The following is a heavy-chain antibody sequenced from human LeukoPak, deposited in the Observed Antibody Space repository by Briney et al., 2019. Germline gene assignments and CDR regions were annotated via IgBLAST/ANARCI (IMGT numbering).Heavy chain of an antibody. CDR1: GFTFSSYA. CDR2: ISYDGSNK. CDR3: ARGWGSNVYASAFDV. J-gene: IGHJ3*01. Sequence: GGSLRLSCAASGFTFSSYAMHWVRQAPGKGLEWVAVISYDGSNKYYADSVKGRFTISRDNPKNTLYLQMNDLRAEDTAMYYCARGWGSNVYASAFDVWGQGTMVTVSS. D-gene: IGHD3-16*01. V-gene: IGHV3-30-3*01.